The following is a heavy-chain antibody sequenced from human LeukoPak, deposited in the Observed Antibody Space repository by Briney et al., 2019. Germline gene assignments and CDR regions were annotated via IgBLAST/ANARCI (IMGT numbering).Heavy chain of an antibody. CDR3: ARDRAVTQVWVEFDS. Sequence: GGSLRLFCAGSGFSVSNYYMNWVRQAPGKGLEWVSLIRDSGATFYADSVKGRFTISRDNSKNTIYLQMNRLRVEDTAVYFCARDRAVTQVWVEFDSWGQGTQVTVSS. J-gene: IGHJ5*01. D-gene: IGHD3-16*01. CDR1: GFSVSNYY. CDR2: IRDSGAT. V-gene: IGHV3-66*03.